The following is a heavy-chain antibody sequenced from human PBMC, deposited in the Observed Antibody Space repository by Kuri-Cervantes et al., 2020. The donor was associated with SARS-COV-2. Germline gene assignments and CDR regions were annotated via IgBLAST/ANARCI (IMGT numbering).Heavy chain of an antibody. CDR1: GFSISDRAYW. CDR2: IKHDGSER. V-gene: IGHV3-7*01. Sequence: GGSLRLSCTASGFSISDRAYWMTWFRQTPGKGLEWVANIKHDGSERFYVDSVKGRFTISRDNAKNSLYLQMDSLRAEDTDVYYCARDSAAWLWGDACDVWGQGTMVTVSS. D-gene: IGHD3-16*01. J-gene: IGHJ3*01. CDR3: ARDSAAWLWGDACDV.